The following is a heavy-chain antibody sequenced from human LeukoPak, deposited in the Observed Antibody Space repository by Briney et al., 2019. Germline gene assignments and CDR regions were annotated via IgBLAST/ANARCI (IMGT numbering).Heavy chain of an antibody. V-gene: IGHV3-33*08. CDR3: ARFLPYYYYGMDV. CDR2: IWYDGSNK. Sequence: PGGSLRLSCAASGFTFSSYGMHWVRQAPGEGLEWVAVIWYDGSNKYYADSVKGRFTISRDNSKNTLYLQMNSLRAEDTAVYYCARFLPYYYYGMDVWGQGTTVTVSS. CDR1: GFTFSSYG. J-gene: IGHJ6*02. D-gene: IGHD2/OR15-2a*01.